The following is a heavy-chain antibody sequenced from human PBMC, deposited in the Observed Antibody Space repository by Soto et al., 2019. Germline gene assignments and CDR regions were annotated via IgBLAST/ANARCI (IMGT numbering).Heavy chain of an antibody. V-gene: IGHV3-48*03. CDR3: ARFSLWFGELSSPFDY. Sequence: HPGGSLRLSCAASGFTFSSYEMNWVRQAPGKGLEWVSYISSSGSTIYYADSVKGRFTISRDNAKNSLYLQMNSLRAEDTAVYYCARFSLWFGELSSPFDYWGQGTLVTVSS. J-gene: IGHJ4*02. D-gene: IGHD3-10*01. CDR2: ISSSGSTI. CDR1: GFTFSSYE.